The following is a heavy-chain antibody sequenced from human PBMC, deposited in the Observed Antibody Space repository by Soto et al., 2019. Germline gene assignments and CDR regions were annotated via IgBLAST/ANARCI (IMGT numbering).Heavy chain of an antibody. V-gene: IGHV5-51*01. Sequence: GESQKIRCKGSGYRFTSYWSGRVRQMPGKGLEWMGIIYPGDSDTRYSPSFQGQVTISADKSISTAYLQWSSLKASDTAMYYCARHARKGATIIGYGMDVWGQGTTVTVSS. CDR2: IYPGDSDT. J-gene: IGHJ6*02. D-gene: IGHD5-12*01. CDR3: ARHARKGATIIGYGMDV. CDR1: GYRFTSYW.